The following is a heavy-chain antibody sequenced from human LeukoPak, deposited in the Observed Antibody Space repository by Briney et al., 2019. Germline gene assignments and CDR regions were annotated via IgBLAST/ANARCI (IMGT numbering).Heavy chain of an antibody. D-gene: IGHD6-25*01. CDR1: GFTFSNYG. V-gene: IGHV3-23*01. J-gene: IGHJ4*02. CDR2: ISGSGGST. CDR3: AKGQRRLLPDY. Sequence: GGSLRLSRAASGFTFSNYGMSWVRQAPGKGLEWVSAISGSGGSTYYADSVKGRFTISRDNSKNTLYLQMNSLRAEDTAVYYCAKGQRRLLPDYWGQGTLVTVSS.